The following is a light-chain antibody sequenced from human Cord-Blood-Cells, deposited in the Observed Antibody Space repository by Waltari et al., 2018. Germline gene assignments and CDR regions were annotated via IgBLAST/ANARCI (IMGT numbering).Light chain of an antibody. CDR2: EGS. CDR1: SSDDGSYNL. Sequence: QSALTQPASVSGSPGQSITISCTGNSSDDGSYNLVSWYQQPPGKAPKLMFYEGSKRPSGVSNRFSGSKSGNTASLTISGLQAEDEADYYCCSYAGSSTYVFGTGTKVTVL. J-gene: IGLJ1*01. V-gene: IGLV2-23*01. CDR3: CSYAGSSTYV.